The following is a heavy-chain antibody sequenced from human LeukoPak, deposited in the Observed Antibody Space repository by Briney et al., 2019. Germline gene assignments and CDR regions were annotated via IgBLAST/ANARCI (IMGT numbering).Heavy chain of an antibody. CDR1: GYTFTGYY. V-gene: IGHV1-2*02. J-gene: IGHJ4*02. CDR3: ARDDCSSTSCYVGY. CDR2: INPNSGGT. D-gene: IGHD2-2*01. Sequence: ASVKVSCKASGYTFTGYYMHWVRQAPGQGLEWMGWINPNSGGTNYAQKFQGRVTMTRDTSISTAYMELSRLRSDDTAVYYCARDDCSSTSCYVGYWGQGTLVTVSS.